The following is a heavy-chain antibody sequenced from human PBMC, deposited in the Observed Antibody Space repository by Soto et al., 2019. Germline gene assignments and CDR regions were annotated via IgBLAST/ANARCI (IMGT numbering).Heavy chain of an antibody. J-gene: IGHJ6*03. V-gene: IGHV1-18*01. D-gene: IGHD3-10*01. CDR1: GYTFTSHG. CDR3: ARMVRVSNIDSDYYREV. Sequence: QVQLVQSGAEVKKPGASVKVSCKASGYTFTSHGISWVRQAPGQGLEWMGWISANNGDTNYAQKFQGRVTVTTDTSTSTGYMELRSLRSEATAVDYCARMVRVSNIDSDYYREVWGIGTTVTVS. CDR2: ISANNGDT.